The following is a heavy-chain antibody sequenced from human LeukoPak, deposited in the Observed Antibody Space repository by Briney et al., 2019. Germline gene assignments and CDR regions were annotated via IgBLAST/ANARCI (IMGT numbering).Heavy chain of an antibody. CDR1: GHSISSGYY. Sequence: PSETLSLTCAVSGHSISSGYYWGWIRQPPGKGLEWIGSIYHSGSTYYNPSLKSRVTISVDTSKNQFSLKLSSVTAADTAVYYCARPRVGATTYFDYWGQGTLVTVSS. CDR3: ARPRVGATTYFDY. CDR2: IYHSGST. D-gene: IGHD1-26*01. J-gene: IGHJ4*02. V-gene: IGHV4-38-2*01.